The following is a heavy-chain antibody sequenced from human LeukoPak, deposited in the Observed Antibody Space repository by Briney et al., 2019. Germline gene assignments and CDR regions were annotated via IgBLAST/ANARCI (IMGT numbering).Heavy chain of an antibody. V-gene: IGHV3-9*01. CDR1: GFTFDDYA. J-gene: IGHJ4*02. Sequence: GGSLRLSCAASGFTFDDYAMHWVRQAPGKGLEWVSGISWNSGSIGYADSVKGRFTISRDNAKNSLYLQMNSLRAEDTALYYCAKGDYLQQQLVLDWGQGTLVTVSS. D-gene: IGHD6-13*01. CDR3: AKGDYLQQQLVLD. CDR2: ISWNSGSI.